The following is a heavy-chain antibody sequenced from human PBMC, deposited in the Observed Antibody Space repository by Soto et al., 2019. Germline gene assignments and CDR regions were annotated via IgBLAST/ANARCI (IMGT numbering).Heavy chain of an antibody. D-gene: IGHD2-15*01. Sequence: QVQLVESGGGVVQPGRSLRLSCAASGFTFSSYAMHWIRQAPGKGLEWVAVISYDGSNKYYAESVKGRFTISRDISKNTLDLQMNCLRAEDTAVYYCARAGGLLLDYWGQGTLVTVSS. CDR2: ISYDGSNK. J-gene: IGHJ4*02. CDR1: GFTFSSYA. V-gene: IGHV3-30-3*01. CDR3: ARAGGLLLDY.